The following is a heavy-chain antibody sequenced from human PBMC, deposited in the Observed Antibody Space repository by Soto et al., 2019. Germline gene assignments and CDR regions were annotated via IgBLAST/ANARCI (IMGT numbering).Heavy chain of an antibody. CDR3: ARDSFDN. Sequence: EVQLVESGGGLVQPVGSLRLSCAASGFTFSYYEMNWVRQAPGKGLEWISYITSSGDRAKYADSVKGRFTISRDNAKNSVYLQMTILSAEDTGLYYCARDSFDNWGQGIMVTVSS. CDR2: ITSSGDRA. CDR1: GFTFSYYE. J-gene: IGHJ4*02. V-gene: IGHV3-48*03.